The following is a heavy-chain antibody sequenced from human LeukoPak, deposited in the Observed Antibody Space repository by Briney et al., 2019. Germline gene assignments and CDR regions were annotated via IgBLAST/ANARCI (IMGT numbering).Heavy chain of an antibody. Sequence: GGSLRLSCAASGFTFSSYTMNWVRQALGQGLEWVSTISDPHSGSETHYADSVKGRFTISRDNAKNSLYLQMNSLRDEDTAVYYCARKTGAIDYWGQGTLVTVPS. D-gene: IGHD1-1*01. CDR2: ISDPHSGSET. CDR3: ARKTGAIDY. J-gene: IGHJ4*02. V-gene: IGHV3-21*01. CDR1: GFTFSSYT.